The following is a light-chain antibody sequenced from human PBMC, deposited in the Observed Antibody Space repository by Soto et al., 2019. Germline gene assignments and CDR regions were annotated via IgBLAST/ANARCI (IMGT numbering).Light chain of an antibody. CDR1: SSRSRSNY. CDR2: RND. Sequence: QSALPQPPSASGTPGQRVTISCSTSSSRSRSNYVYWYQQLPGTAPKLLIYRNDQRPSGVPDRFSGSKSGTSASLAISGLRSEDEADYYCAKWDDSLRVYVFGTGTKVTVL. CDR3: AKWDDSLRVYV. V-gene: IGLV1-47*01. J-gene: IGLJ1*01.